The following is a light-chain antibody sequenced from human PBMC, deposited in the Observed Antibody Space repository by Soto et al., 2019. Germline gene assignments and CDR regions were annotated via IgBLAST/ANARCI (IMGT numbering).Light chain of an antibody. J-gene: IGKJ1*01. CDR2: DAS. CDR3: QQFNNYPWT. CDR1: QGISTA. Sequence: AIQLTQSPSSLSASVGDRVTISCRASQGISTALAWYQQKPGKAPNLLIYDASSLESGVPSRFSGSGSGTDFTLTISSLQPEDFATYYCQQFNNYPWTFGQGTKVDIK. V-gene: IGKV1D-13*01.